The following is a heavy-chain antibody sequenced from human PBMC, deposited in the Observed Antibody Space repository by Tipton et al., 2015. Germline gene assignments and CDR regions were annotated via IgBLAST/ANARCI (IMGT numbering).Heavy chain of an antibody. Sequence: TLSLTCTVSGGSINSGVYYWSWIRQLPGKGLEWIGYIYDSESTYSSPSLRSRVTIGVDTSRNQFSLKLNSVTAADTAVYYCARDVGQLPVTWFDPWGQGTLVTVSS. D-gene: IGHD2-2*01. J-gene: IGHJ5*02. CDR2: IYDSEST. CDR1: GGSINSGVYY. V-gene: IGHV4-31*03. CDR3: ARDVGQLPVTWFDP.